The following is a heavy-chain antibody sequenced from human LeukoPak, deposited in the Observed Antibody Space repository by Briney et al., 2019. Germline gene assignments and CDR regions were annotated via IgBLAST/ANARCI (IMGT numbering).Heavy chain of an antibody. J-gene: IGHJ3*02. CDR2: IRYDGSNK. V-gene: IGHV3-30*02. CDR1: GFTFSSYG. D-gene: IGHD4-17*01. CDR3: AKDYMTTVTTGAFDI. Sequence: GGSLRLSCAASGFTFSSYGMHWVRQAPGKGLEWVAFIRYDGSNKYYADSVKGRFTISRDNAKNSLYLQMNSLRAEDTALYYCAKDYMTTVTTGAFDIWGQGTMVTVSS.